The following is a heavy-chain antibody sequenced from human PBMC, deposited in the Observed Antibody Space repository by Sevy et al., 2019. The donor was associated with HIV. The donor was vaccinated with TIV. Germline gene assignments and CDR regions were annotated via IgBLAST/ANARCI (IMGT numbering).Heavy chain of an antibody. Sequence: GGSLRLSCAVSGFSFDSYGMTWVRQAPGKGLEWVSGISGSGTRTYYADSVKGRFSISRDNSKNRLYLQMNSLRSEDTAICYGGKGGGGHYDPDEIGYYFYYYNMDVWGKGTTVTVSS. J-gene: IGHJ6*03. CDR1: GFSFDSYG. CDR3: GKGGGGHYDPDEIGYYFYYYNMDV. CDR2: ISGSGTRT. V-gene: IGHV3-23*01. D-gene: IGHD3-22*01.